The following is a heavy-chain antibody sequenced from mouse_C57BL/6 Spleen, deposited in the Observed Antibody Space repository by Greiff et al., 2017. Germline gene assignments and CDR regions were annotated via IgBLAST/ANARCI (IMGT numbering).Heavy chain of an antibody. V-gene: IGHV1-26*01. CDR3: ARSVPLPLCV. D-gene: IGHD1-1*01. J-gene: IGHJ1*03. CDR1: GYTFTDYY. CDR2: INPNNGGT. Sequence: EVQLQQSGPELVKPGASVKISCKASGYTFTDYYMNWVKQSHGKSLEWIGDINPNNGGTSYNQKFKGKATLTVDKSSSTAYMELRSLTSEDSAVYYCARSVPLPLCVWGTGTTVTVSS.